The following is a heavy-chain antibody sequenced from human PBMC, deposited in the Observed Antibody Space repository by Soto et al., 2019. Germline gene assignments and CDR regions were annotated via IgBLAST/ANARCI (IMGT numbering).Heavy chain of an antibody. D-gene: IGHD6-6*01. CDR2: ISYDGSNK. CDR1: RFTFSSYG. V-gene: IGHV3-30*03. CDR3: PRVFRPACTSSQAAHKSDT. J-gene: IGHJ3*02. Sequence: PEGSLRLSCAASRFTFSSYGMHWVRQAPGKGLEWVAVISYDGSNKYYADSVKGRFTISRDNSKNTLYLQINSLRAEEMAVYYCPRVFRPACTSSQAAHKSDTWGQGTMVTV.